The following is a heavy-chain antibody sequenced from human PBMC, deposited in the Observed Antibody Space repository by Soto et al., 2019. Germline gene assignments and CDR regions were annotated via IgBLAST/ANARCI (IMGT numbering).Heavy chain of an antibody. CDR1: GYTFTSYG. V-gene: IGHV1-3*01. J-gene: IGHJ5*02. CDR2: INAANGDT. D-gene: IGHD6-13*01. CDR3: VRRHVSATGIDWFDP. Sequence: PAASVKVSCKASGYTFTSYGIHWVRQAPGQRLEWMGWINAANGDTKYSPKFQGRVTITRDTSASTAYMELSSLRSEDTAVYYCVRRHVSATGIDWFDPWGQGTLVTVSA.